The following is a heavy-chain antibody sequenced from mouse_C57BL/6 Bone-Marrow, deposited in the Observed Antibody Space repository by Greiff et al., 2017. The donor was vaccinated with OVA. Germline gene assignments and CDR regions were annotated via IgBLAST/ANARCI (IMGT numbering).Heavy chain of an antibody. CDR2: IYPSDSET. CDR3: ARSGNPWFAY. D-gene: IGHD2-1*01. J-gene: IGHJ3*01. CDR1: GYTFTSYW. V-gene: IGHV1-61*01. Sequence: VQLQQPGAELVRPGSSVKLSCKASGYTFTSYWMDWVKQRPGQGLEWIGNIYPSDSETHDNQKFKDKATLTVDKSSSTAYMQRSSLTSEDPAVYYCARSGNPWFAYWGQGTLVTVSA.